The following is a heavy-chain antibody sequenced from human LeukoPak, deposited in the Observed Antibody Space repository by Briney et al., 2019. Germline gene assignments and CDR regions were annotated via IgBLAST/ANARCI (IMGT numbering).Heavy chain of an antibody. Sequence: GGVLRLSRAASGFTFSSYAMSWVRQAPGKRPEWVSDISGSGGSRNYADSVKGRFTISRDNSKNTLYLQMNSLRAEDTAVYYCAKDPDSSSWYGPFDPWGQGTLVTVSS. D-gene: IGHD6-13*01. V-gene: IGHV3-23*01. J-gene: IGHJ5*02. CDR3: AKDPDSSSWYGPFDP. CDR1: GFTFSSYA. CDR2: ISGSGGSR.